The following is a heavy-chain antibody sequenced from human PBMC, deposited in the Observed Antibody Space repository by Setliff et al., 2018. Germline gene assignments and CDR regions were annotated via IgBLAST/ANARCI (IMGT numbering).Heavy chain of an antibody. CDR3: ARGGGSVLPNYYYFNYMDV. D-gene: IGHD2-15*01. CDR2: INHSGST. J-gene: IGHJ6*03. V-gene: IGHV4-34*01. Sequence: SLTCAVYGGSFSGYYWSWIRQPPGKGLEWIGEINHSGSTNYNQSLKSRVTLSVDTSKNQFSLQLTSVTAADTAIYYCARGGGSVLPNYYYFNYMDVWGKGTTVTVSS. CDR1: GGSFSGYY.